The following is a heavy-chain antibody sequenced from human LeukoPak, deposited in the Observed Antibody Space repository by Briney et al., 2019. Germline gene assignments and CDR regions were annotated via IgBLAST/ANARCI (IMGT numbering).Heavy chain of an antibody. J-gene: IGHJ4*02. D-gene: IGHD6-13*01. CDR3: ARAGSGDSSWAEFDY. CDR2: IYYSGST. Sequence: SETLSLTCTVSGGSISSYYWSWIRQPPGKGLEWIGDIYYSGSTTYNPALMSRVTISVDTSKNPFSLKLSSVTAADTAVYYCARAGSGDSSWAEFDYWGPGTLVTVSS. V-gene: IGHV4-59*01. CDR1: GGSISSYY.